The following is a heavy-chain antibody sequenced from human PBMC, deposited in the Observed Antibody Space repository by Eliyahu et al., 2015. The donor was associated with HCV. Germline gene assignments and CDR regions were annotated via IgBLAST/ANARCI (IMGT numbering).Heavy chain of an antibody. CDR3: ARNYDYVWGSYRRAYYFDY. J-gene: IGHJ4*02. CDR2: INHSGST. V-gene: IGHV4-34*01. D-gene: IGHD3-16*02. Sequence: QVQLQQWGAGLLKPSETLSLTCAVXGGSFSGYXWXWXRQPPGKGLEWIGEINHSGSTNYNPSLKSRVTISVDTSKNQFSLKLSSVTAADTAVYYCARNYDYVWGSYRRAYYFDYWGQGTLVTVSS. CDR1: GGSFSGYX.